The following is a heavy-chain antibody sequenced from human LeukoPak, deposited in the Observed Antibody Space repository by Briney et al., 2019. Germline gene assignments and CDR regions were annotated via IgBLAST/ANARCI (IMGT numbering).Heavy chain of an antibody. V-gene: IGHV4-4*02. CDR1: GNSISNNW. CDR3: ARVMGASWFFYLDV. D-gene: IGHD3-16*02. Sequence: SGTLSLTCDVSGNSISNNWWSWVCESPGKGLEWSWEIFHRGIPNYNPSFESRVTMSVDTSKNQLSLNLNSVTAADTAVYYCARVMGASWFFYLDVWGKGTTVTVSS. CDR2: IFHRGIP. J-gene: IGHJ6*03.